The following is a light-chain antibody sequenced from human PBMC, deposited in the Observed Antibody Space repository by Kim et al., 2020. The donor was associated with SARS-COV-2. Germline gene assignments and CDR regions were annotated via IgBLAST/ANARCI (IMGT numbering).Light chain of an antibody. CDR1: SSDIGGYNY. V-gene: IGLV2-14*03. J-gene: IGLJ1*01. Sequence: QSALTQPASVSGSPGQSITISCTGTSSDIGGYNYVSWYQQHPGTAPRLMIYDVSKRPSGISNRFSGSKSGNTASLTISGLQAEDEGDYYCSSYTNTILFGTGTKVTVL. CDR2: DVS. CDR3: SSYTNTIL.